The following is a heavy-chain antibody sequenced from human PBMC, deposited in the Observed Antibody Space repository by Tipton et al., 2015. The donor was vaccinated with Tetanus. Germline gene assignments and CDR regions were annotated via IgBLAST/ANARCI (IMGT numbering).Heavy chain of an antibody. CDR2: IYPGDSDT. CDR1: GYIFNNYW. CDR3: ARAHCTDGVCNFDF. V-gene: IGHV5-51*01. Sequence: QLVQSGGEVKKPGESLKISCKGSGYIFNNYWIGWVRQKPGKGLEWMGFIYPGDSDTRYSPSLQGQVTISVAKSINTAYLQWSSLKASDTSMFYCARAHCTDGVCNFDFWGQGALVTVAS. J-gene: IGHJ4*02. D-gene: IGHD2-8*01.